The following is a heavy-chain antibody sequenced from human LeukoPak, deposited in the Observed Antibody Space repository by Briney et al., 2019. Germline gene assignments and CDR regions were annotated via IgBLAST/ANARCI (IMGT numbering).Heavy chain of an antibody. V-gene: IGHV4-59*08. Sequence: SETLSLTCAVYGGSFSGYYWSWIRQPPGKGLEWIGYIFYSGSTNYNPYLKSRVSISVDTSKNQFSLKLTSVTAADTAVYYCARTLDCSTSSCSYGMDVWGQGTTVTVSS. J-gene: IGHJ6*02. CDR3: ARTLDCSTSSCSYGMDV. CDR1: GGSFSGYY. CDR2: IFYSGST. D-gene: IGHD2-15*01.